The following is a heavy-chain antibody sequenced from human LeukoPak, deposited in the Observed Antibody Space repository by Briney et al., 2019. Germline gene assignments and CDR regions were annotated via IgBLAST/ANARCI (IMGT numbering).Heavy chain of an antibody. D-gene: IGHD3-10*01. CDR1: GGSLSGSY. CDR2: INHSGSA. Sequence: SETLSLTCAVYGGSLSGSYWSWIRQPPGKGLEWIGEINHSGSANYNPSLKSRVTLSIDKSKNQFSLNLNSVTAADTAVYYCARGLDRGSNWFDPWGQGTLVTVSS. J-gene: IGHJ5*02. CDR3: ARGLDRGSNWFDP. V-gene: IGHV4-34*01.